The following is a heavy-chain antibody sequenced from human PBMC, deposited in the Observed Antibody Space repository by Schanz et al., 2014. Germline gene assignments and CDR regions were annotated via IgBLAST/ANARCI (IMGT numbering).Heavy chain of an antibody. CDR3: ARGPLGTSP. D-gene: IGHD5-12*01. CDR1: GYTFTSYG. Sequence: QVQLVQSGAEVKKPGASVKVSCKASGYTFTSYGINWLRQAPGQGLEWMGWISPYNGNTNYAQKFQGRVTFTADKSTSTAYMELSSLKSEDTAVYYCARGPLGTSPWGQGTLVTVSS. CDR2: ISPYNGNT. J-gene: IGHJ5*02. V-gene: IGHV1-18*01.